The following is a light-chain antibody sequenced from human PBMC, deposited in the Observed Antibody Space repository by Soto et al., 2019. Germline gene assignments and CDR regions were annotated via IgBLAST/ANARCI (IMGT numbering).Light chain of an antibody. Sequence: QSLLTQPASVSGSPGQSITISCTGTSSDVGGYNYVSWYQQHPGKAPKLMIYEVSNRPSGVSNRFSGSKSGNTASLTISGLQAEDEADYYCSSYTSSSTPVVFGTGTKLTVL. CDR1: SSDVGGYNY. J-gene: IGLJ1*01. CDR2: EVS. V-gene: IGLV2-14*01. CDR3: SSYTSSSTPVV.